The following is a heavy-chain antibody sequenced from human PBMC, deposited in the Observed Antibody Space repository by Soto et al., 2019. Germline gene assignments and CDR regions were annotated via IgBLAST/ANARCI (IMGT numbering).Heavy chain of an antibody. CDR1: EGTFNSYA. V-gene: IGHV1-69*01. Sequence: QAQVVQSGAEVRKPGSSVKLSCKASEGTFNSYAIAWVRQAPGQGLEWMGGIIPYYNTLNYAQKFQDRVTITADDSTNTVYMALSSLRSDDTAVYFCASGASRWYPYFFDSWAPGTLVTVSS. CDR2: IIPYYNTL. D-gene: IGHD6-13*01. CDR3: ASGASRWYPYFFDS. J-gene: IGHJ4*02.